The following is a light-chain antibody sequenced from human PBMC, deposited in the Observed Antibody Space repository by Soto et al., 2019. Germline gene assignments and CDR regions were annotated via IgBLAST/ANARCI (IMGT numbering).Light chain of an antibody. Sequence: QSVLTQPPSASGSPGQSVTISCTGTSSDIGGHNYVSWYQQLPGKAPKLIIYEVSKWPSGVPGRFSGSKSGNTASLTVSGLQAEDEADYYCSSYAGSDNLWVFGGGTKLTVL. CDR2: EVS. CDR3: SSYAGSDNLWV. CDR1: SSDIGGHNY. V-gene: IGLV2-8*01. J-gene: IGLJ3*02.